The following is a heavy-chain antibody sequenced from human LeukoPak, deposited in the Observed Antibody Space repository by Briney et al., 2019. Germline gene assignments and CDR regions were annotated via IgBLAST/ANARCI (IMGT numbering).Heavy chain of an antibody. V-gene: IGHV1-69*04. J-gene: IGHJ6*02. CDR2: IIPILGMA. D-gene: IGHD3-10*01. Sequence: SVKVSCKASGGTFSSYAISWVRQAPGQGLEWMGRIIPILGMANYAQKFQGRVTMTTDTSTSTAYMELRSLRSDDTAACYCARDRLRAMVRGASYYYYGMDVWGQGTTVTVSS. CDR1: GGTFSSYA. CDR3: ARDRLRAMVRGASYYYYGMDV.